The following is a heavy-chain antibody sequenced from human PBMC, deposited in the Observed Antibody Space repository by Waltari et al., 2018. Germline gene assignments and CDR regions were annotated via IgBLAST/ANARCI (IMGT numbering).Heavy chain of an antibody. Sequence: EEQLLESGGGLVQPGDSLRLSCAGSGFRFSNYWMNWVRQAPGNGLVWVARISNDETSISYADSVKGRFTISRDNAKNTVYLQMKRLRVEDTAVYYCARLAPRTYRSPVPGRHYYYGMDVWGQGTTVTVSS. D-gene: IGHD3-10*01. J-gene: IGHJ6*02. CDR2: ISNDETSI. CDR3: ARLAPRTYRSPVPGRHYYYGMDV. V-gene: IGHV3-74*01. CDR1: GFRFSNYW.